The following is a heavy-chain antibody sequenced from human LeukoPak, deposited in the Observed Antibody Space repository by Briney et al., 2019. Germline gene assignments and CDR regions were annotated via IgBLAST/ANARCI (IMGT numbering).Heavy chain of an antibody. J-gene: IGHJ4*01. V-gene: IGHV3-23*01. CDR3: AKDPAMITVTTLWFGELSPASFDY. CDR1: GFTFSSYA. CDR2: ISGSGGST. Sequence: GGSLRLSCAASGFTFSSYAMSWVRQAPGKGLEWVSAISGSGGSTYYADSVKGRFTISRDNSKNTLYLQMNSLRAEDTAVYYCAKDPAMITVTTLWFGELSPASFDYWGHGTLVTVSS. D-gene: IGHD3-10*01.